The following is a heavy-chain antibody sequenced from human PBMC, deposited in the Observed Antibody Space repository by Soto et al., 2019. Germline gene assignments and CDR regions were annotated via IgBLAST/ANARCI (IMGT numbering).Heavy chain of an antibody. CDR2: INSDGGTT. CDR1: RFMFSSYW. J-gene: IGHJ6*02. CDR3: GRGSEYSSGYHYYALDV. V-gene: IGHV3-74*01. Sequence: GGSVRLSCVASRFMFSSYWMHWVRQAPGKGLVWVSRINSDGGTTTYAGSVKGRFTISRDNAKNTLYLQMNSLRAEDTAVYYCGRGSEYSSGYHYYALDVWGQGTTVTVSS. D-gene: IGHD4-4*01.